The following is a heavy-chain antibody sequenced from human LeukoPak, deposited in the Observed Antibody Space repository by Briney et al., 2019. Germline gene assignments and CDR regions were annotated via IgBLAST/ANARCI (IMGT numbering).Heavy chain of an antibody. CDR2: IYSGGST. J-gene: IGHJ2*01. CDR3: AIDRYDYDSSGHLLRYWYFYL. Sequence: GGSLRLSCAASGFTVSSNYMSWVRQAPGKGLEWISFIYSGGSTYYADSVEGRFTISSDNSKNTLYLQMNSLRAEDTAVYYCAIDRYDYDSSGHLLRYWYFYLWGRGTLVTVS. D-gene: IGHD3-22*01. CDR1: GFTVSSNY. V-gene: IGHV3-53*01.